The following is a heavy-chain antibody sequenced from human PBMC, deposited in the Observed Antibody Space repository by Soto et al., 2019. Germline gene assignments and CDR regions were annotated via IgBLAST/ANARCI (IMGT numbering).Heavy chain of an antibody. D-gene: IGHD2-15*01. CDR2: VFYNGST. J-gene: IGHJ5*02. V-gene: IGHV4-59*11. Sequence: SETLSLTWTVSGGPMSGHYWSWIRQPPGKGLEYIGHVFYNGSTYYNPSLKSRVTISADTSKSQFSLKLSTVTAADTAVYYCVRLVAAWGPGTLVTVSS. CDR3: VRLVAA. CDR1: GGPMSGHY.